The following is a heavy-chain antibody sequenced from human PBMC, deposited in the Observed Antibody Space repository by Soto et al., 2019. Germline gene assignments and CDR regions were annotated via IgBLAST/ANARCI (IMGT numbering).Heavy chain of an antibody. D-gene: IGHD2-2*01. CDR2: INTDGSST. Sequence: GGSLRLSCAACGFAFSSYWMHWVRQAPGKGLVWVSRINTDGSSTSYAHSVKGRFTISRDNAKNTLYLQMNSLRAEDTAVYYCARHQGHFDYWGQGTLVTVSS. CDR1: GFAFSSYW. CDR3: ARHQGHFDY. V-gene: IGHV3-74*01. J-gene: IGHJ4*02.